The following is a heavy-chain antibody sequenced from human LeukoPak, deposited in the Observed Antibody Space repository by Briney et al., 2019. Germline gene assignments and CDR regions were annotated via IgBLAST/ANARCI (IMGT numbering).Heavy chain of an antibody. Sequence: SETLSLTCSVSGGFISSYYWSWIRPPAGKGLEWIGRIYTSASTNYNPSLKSRVAMSVDTSKNQFSLNLSSVTAADTAVYYCAGTSSSWYQKIDYWGQGTLVTVSS. D-gene: IGHD6-13*01. J-gene: IGHJ4*02. V-gene: IGHV4-4*07. CDR3: AGTSSSWYQKIDY. CDR2: IYTSAST. CDR1: GGFISSYY.